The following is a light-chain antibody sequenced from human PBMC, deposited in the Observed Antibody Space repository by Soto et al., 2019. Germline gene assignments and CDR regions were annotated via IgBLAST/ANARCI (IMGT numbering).Light chain of an antibody. CDR2: GAF. Sequence: IVMTQSPPTLSVSPGERATLSCRASQSVSYNLAWYQQKPGQAPRLLIYGAFTSATGIPARFSGSGSGTEFTLTISSLQAEDFAVYYCQQYKKWPPLTFGGGTKVEI. CDR1: QSVSYN. CDR3: QQYKKWPPLT. J-gene: IGKJ4*01. V-gene: IGKV3-15*01.